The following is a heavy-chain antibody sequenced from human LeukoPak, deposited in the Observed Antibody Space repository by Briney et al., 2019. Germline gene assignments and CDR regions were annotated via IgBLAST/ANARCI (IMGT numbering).Heavy chain of an antibody. CDR1: GGSISSGGYY. CDR3: ARVDTAMAIDY. D-gene: IGHD5-18*01. CDR2: IYYSGST. V-gene: IGHV4-31*03. J-gene: IGHJ4*02. Sequence: PSQTLSLTCTVSGGSISSGGYYWSWIRQHPGKGLEWIGYIYYSGSTYYNPSLQSRVTISVDTSKNQFSLKLSSVTAADTAVYYCARVDTAMAIDYWGQGTLVTVSS.